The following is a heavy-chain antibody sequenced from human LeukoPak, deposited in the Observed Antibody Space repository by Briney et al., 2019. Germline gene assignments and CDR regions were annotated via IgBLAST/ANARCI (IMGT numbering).Heavy chain of an antibody. D-gene: IGHD3-16*02. J-gene: IGHJ4*02. CDR1: GFTFSSYA. Sequence: GGSLRLSCAASGFTFSSYAMSWVRQAPGKGLEWVSAISGSGGSTYYADSVKGRFTISRDNSKNTLYLQMNSLRAEDTAVYYCAKDLRALMITVGGVIPNPHFDYWGQGTLVTVSS. V-gene: IGHV3-23*01. CDR2: ISGSGGST. CDR3: AKDLRALMITVGGVIPNPHFDY.